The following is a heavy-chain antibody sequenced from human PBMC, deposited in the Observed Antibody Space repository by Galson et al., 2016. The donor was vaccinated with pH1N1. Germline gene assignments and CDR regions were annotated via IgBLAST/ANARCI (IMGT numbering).Heavy chain of an antibody. D-gene: IGHD3-3*01. Sequence: SLRLSCAASGFTVSSNYMSWVRQAPGKGLEWVSLIYSGGRTHYADSGKGRFTISRDNSKNTLYLQMNSLRVEDTAVYYCARVGDFWSYYYYNMDVWGQGTTVTVSS. CDR2: IYSGGRT. CDR1: GFTVSSNY. CDR3: ARVGDFWSYYYYNMDV. V-gene: IGHV3-53*01. J-gene: IGHJ6*02.